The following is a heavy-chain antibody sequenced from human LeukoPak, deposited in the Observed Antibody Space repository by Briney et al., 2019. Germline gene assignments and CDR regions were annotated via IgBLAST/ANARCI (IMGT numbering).Heavy chain of an antibody. Sequence: GGSLRLSCAASGFTFSDYYMSRVRQAPRKGLEWVSVIYSGGSTYYADSVKGRFTISRDNSKNTLYLQMNSLRAEDTAVYYCARDRAGPFDYWGQGTLVTVSS. CDR2: IYSGGST. D-gene: IGHD6-13*01. CDR3: ARDRAGPFDY. V-gene: IGHV3-66*01. CDR1: GFTFSDYY. J-gene: IGHJ4*02.